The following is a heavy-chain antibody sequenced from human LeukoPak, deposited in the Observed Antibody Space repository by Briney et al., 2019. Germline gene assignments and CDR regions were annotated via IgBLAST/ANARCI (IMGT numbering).Heavy chain of an antibody. J-gene: IGHJ4*02. CDR2: MSYDGSNK. CDR3: ARGDKGYSYGYM. CDR1: GFTFSSYA. D-gene: IGHD5-18*01. V-gene: IGHV3-30-3*01. Sequence: GGSLRLSCAASGFTFSSYAMHWVRQAPGKGLEWVAVMSYDGSNKYYADSVKGQFTISRDNSKNTLYLQMNSLRAEDTAVYYCARGDKGYSYGYMWGQGTLVTVSS.